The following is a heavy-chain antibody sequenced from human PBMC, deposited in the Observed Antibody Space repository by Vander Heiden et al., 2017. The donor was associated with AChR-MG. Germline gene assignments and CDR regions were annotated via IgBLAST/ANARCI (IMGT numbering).Heavy chain of an antibody. CDR1: GGTFSSYA. Sequence: QVQLVQSGAEVKKPGSSVKVSCKASGGTFSSYAISWVRQAPGQGLEWMGGIIPIFGTANYAQKFQGRVTITADKSTSTAYRELSSLRSEDTAVYYCARPPGGWGWSVDYYGMDVWGQGTTVTVSS. D-gene: IGHD3-3*01. V-gene: IGHV1-69*06. J-gene: IGHJ6*02. CDR2: IIPIFGTA. CDR3: ARPPGGWGWSVDYYGMDV.